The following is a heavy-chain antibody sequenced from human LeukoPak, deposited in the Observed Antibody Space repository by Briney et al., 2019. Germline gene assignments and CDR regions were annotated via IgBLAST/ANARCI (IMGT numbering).Heavy chain of an antibody. CDR3: ARGRIYYGSGVRDYCYYGMDV. CDR2: INPSGGSS. V-gene: IGHV1-46*01. D-gene: IGHD3-10*01. J-gene: IGHJ6*02. CDR1: GYTFTSYY. Sequence: GASVKVSCKASGYTFTSYYMHWVRQAPGQGLEWMGIINPSGGSSSYAQRFQGRVTMTRDTSTSTVYMELSSLRSEDTAVYYCARGRIYYGSGVRDYCYYGMDVWGQGTTVTVSS.